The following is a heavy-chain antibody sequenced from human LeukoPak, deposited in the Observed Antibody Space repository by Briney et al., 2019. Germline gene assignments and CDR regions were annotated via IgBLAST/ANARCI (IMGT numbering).Heavy chain of an antibody. V-gene: IGHV3-66*01. CDR2: IYSGGST. CDR3: ASSSTSLQEYYYDSSGRLDY. J-gene: IGHJ4*02. CDR1: GFTVSSNY. Sequence: GGSLRLSCAASGFTVSSNYMSWVRQAPGKGLEWVSVIYSGGSTYYADSVKGRFTISRDNSKNTLYLQMNSLRAEDMAVYYCASSSTSLQEYYYDSSGRLDYWGQGTLVTVSS. D-gene: IGHD3-22*01.